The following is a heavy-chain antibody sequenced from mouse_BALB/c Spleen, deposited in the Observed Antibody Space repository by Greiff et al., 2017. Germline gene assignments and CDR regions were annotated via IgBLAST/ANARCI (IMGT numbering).Heavy chain of an antibody. D-gene: IGHD2-3*01. Sequence: EVQLQQSGAELVKPGASVKLSCTASGFNIKDTYMHWVKQRPEQGLEWIGRIDPANGNTKYDPKFQGKATITADTSSNTAYLQLSSLTSEDTAVYYCARSLIYDGPRWFAYWGQGTLVTVSA. CDR2: IDPANGNT. CDR1: GFNIKDTY. CDR3: ARSLIYDGPRWFAY. V-gene: IGHV14-3*02. J-gene: IGHJ3*01.